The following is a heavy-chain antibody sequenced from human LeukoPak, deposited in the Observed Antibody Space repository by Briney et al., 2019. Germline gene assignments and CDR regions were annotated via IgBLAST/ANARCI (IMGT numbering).Heavy chain of an antibody. CDR2: IYYSGST. Sequence: SETLSLTCTVSGGSISSYYWSWIRQPPGKGLEWIGYIYYSGSTNYNPSLKSRVTISVDTSKNQFSLKLSSVTAADTAVYYCARHYDTAMDRWGQGTLVTVSS. CDR3: ARHYDTAMDR. D-gene: IGHD5-18*01. J-gene: IGHJ5*02. V-gene: IGHV4-59*08. CDR1: GGSISSYY.